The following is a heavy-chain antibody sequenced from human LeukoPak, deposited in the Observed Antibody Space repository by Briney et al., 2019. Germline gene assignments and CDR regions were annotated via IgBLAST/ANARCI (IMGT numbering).Heavy chain of an antibody. CDR1: GFTVSSNY. CDR2: IYSGGST. CDR3: ARVAGGGYYYYYYMDV. V-gene: IGHV3-53*01. D-gene: IGHD1-26*01. J-gene: IGHJ6*03. Sequence: GGSLRLSCAASGFTVSSNYMSWVRQAPGKGLEWVSVIYSGGSTYYADSVKGRFTISRDNSENTLYLQMNSLRAEDTAVYYCARVAGGGYYYYYYMDVWGKGTTVTVSS.